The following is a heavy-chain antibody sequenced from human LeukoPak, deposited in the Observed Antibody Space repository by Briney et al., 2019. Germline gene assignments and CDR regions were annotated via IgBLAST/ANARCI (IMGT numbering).Heavy chain of an antibody. D-gene: IGHD1-1*01. CDR1: GYTFTGYY. CDR2: INPNSGGT. Sequence: ASVKVSCKASGYTFTGYYMHWVRQAPGQGLEWMGWINPNSGGTNYAQKFQGRVTMTRDTSISTPYMELSRLRSDDTAVYYCARVGLELYDAFDIWGQGTMVTVSS. J-gene: IGHJ3*02. V-gene: IGHV1-2*02. CDR3: ARVGLELYDAFDI.